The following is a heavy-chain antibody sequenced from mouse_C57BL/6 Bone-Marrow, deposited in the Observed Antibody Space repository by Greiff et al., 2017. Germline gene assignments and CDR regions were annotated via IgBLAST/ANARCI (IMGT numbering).Heavy chain of an antibody. J-gene: IGHJ4*01. CDR3: ARGGITLYYAMDY. Sequence: EVKLQESGGDLVKPGGSLKLSCAASGFTFSSYGMSWVRQTPDKRLEWVATISSGGSYTYYPDSVKGRFTISRDNAKNTLYLQMSSLKSEDTAMYYCARGGITLYYAMDYWGQGTSVTVSS. CDR1: GFTFSSYG. D-gene: IGHD2-4*01. V-gene: IGHV5-6*01. CDR2: ISSGGSYT.